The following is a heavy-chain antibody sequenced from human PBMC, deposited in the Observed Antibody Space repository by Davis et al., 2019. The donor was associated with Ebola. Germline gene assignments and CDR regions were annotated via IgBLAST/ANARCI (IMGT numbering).Heavy chain of an antibody. J-gene: IGHJ5*02. Sequence: MPSETLSLTCAVSGGSISSYYWSWIRQPPGKGLEWIGEINHSGSTNYNPSLKSRVTISVDTSKNQFSLKLSSVTAADTAVYYCARGVVAVAIGGWFDPWGQGTLVTVSS. CDR3: ARGVVAVAIGGWFDP. V-gene: IGHV4-34*01. CDR1: GGSISSYY. D-gene: IGHD6-19*01. CDR2: INHSGST.